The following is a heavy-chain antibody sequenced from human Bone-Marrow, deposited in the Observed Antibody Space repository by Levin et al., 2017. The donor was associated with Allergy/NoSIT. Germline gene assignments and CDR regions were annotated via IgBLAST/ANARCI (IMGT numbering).Heavy chain of an antibody. CDR2: IAPIFGTT. CDR3: ARISRWDYSNYRGYFDF. Sequence: ASVKVSCKASGGTFTDYAFNWVRQAPGQGLEWMGGIAPIFGTTNYAERFRGRATITADESTNTVYMELSGLRSDDTAIYYCARISRWDYSNYRGYFDFWGLGTRVTVSS. V-gene: IGHV1-69*13. D-gene: IGHD4-11*01. CDR1: GGTFTDYA. J-gene: IGHJ4*02.